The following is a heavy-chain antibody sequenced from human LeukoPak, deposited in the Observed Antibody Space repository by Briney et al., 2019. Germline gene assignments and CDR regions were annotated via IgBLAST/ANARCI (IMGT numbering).Heavy chain of an antibody. J-gene: IGHJ4*02. V-gene: IGHV4-59*12. CDR2: IYHSGST. CDR3: ARGGVRGVKRVPYYFDY. Sequence: PSETLSLTCTVSGGSISSYYWSWIRQPPGKGLEWIGYIYHSGSTYYNPSLKSRVTISVDRSKNQFSLKLSSVTAADTAVYYCARGGVRGVKRVPYYFDYWGQGTLVTVSS. CDR1: GGSISSYY. D-gene: IGHD3-10*01.